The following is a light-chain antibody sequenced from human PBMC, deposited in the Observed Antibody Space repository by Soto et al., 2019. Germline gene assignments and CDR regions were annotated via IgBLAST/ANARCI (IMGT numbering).Light chain of an antibody. V-gene: IGLV1-47*02. J-gene: IGLJ1*01. Sequence: QSVLTQPPSASGTPGQRVTISCSGSNSNIGNNDVYWYRHLPGTAPRLLIYVDDQRPSGVPDRFSGSKSGTSASLAISGLRSDDEADYYCAAWDDSLSAFVFATGTKGTVL. CDR1: NSNIGNND. CDR3: AAWDDSLSAFV. CDR2: VDD.